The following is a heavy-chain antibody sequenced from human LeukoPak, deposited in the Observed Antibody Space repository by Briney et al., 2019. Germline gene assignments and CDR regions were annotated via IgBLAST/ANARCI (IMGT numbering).Heavy chain of an antibody. CDR2: MNPNSGHT. Sequence: GASVKVSCKASGYTFTSYDINWVRQATGQGLEWMGWMNPNSGHTGYAQKFQGRVTITRNTSISTAYMELSSLGSEDTAVYYCARSGQRGIAAADYWGQGTLVTVSS. J-gene: IGHJ4*02. V-gene: IGHV1-8*03. CDR3: ARSGQRGIAAADY. CDR1: GYTFTSYD. D-gene: IGHD6-13*01.